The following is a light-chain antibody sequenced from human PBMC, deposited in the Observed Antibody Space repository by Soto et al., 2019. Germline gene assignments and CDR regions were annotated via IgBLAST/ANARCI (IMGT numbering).Light chain of an antibody. CDR3: TSYTSNSTLL. J-gene: IGLJ1*01. CDR1: TGDVGYYNY. CDR2: EVM. V-gene: IGLV2-14*01. Sequence: QSALAQPASVSGSPGQSITISCTGTTGDVGYYNYVSWYQQHPGKAPKLIIHEVMNRPSGVSHRFSDSKSGNTASLTISGLQAEDEADYYCTSYTSNSTLLFGGGTKVTVL.